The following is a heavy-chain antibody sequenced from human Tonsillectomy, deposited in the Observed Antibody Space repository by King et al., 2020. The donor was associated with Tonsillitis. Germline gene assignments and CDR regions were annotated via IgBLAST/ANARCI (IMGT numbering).Heavy chain of an antibody. CDR1: GFTFSNFW. CDR3: VRPSHSTPDV. D-gene: IGHD2-21*01. J-gene: IGHJ4*02. V-gene: IGHV3-7*03. Sequence: VQLVESGGTLVQPGGSLRLSCAASGFTFSNFWMTWVRQAPGKGLEWVANTKEDGSKEYYVDSVKGRFSISRDNTKNSLYLQMDSLRAEDTAVHYCVRPSHSTPDVWGQGTLVTVSS. CDR2: TKEDGSKE.